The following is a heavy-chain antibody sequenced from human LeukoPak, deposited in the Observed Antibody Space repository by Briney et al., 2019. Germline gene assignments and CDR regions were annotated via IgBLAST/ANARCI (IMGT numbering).Heavy chain of an antibody. D-gene: IGHD6-19*01. CDR1: GFTFSSYG. Sequence: PGGSLRLSCAVSGFTFSSYGMHWVRQAPGKGLEWVAVISYDGSNKYYADSVKGRFTISRDNSKNTLYLQMNSLRAEDTAVYYCAREAVADFDYWGQGTLVTVSS. V-gene: IGHV3-30*03. CDR2: ISYDGSNK. J-gene: IGHJ4*02. CDR3: AREAVADFDY.